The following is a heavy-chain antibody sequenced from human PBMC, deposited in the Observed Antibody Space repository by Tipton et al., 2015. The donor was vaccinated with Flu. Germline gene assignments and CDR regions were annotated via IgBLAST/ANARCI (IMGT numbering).Heavy chain of an antibody. J-gene: IGHJ3*02. D-gene: IGHD3-10*01. CDR2: IYYSGST. Sequence: LRLSCTVSGGSINSSSYYWGWIRQPPGKGLEWIGSIYYSGSTYYNPSLKSRVTISVDTSKNQFSLKLSSVTAADTAVYYCARRGRRSVAFDIWGQGTMVTVSS. CDR1: GGSINSSSYY. V-gene: IGHV4-39*07. CDR3: ARRGRRSVAFDI.